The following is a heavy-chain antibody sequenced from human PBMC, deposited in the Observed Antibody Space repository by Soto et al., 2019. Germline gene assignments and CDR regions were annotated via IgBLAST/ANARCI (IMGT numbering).Heavy chain of an antibody. V-gene: IGHV3-48*03. CDR2: ISGSGSTI. J-gene: IGHJ6*02. CDR1: GFTFSSYE. CDR3: ARGDTVTNYYYYGMDV. Sequence: GGSLRLSCAASGFTFSSYEMNWVRQAPGKGLEWVSYISGSGSTIYYADSVKGRFTISRDNAKNSLYLQMNSLRAEDTAVYYCARGDTVTNYYYYGMDVWGQGTTVTVSS. D-gene: IGHD4-4*01.